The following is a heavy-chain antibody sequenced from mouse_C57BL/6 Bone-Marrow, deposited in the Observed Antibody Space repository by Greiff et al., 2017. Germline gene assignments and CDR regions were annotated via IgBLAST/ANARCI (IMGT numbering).Heavy chain of an antibody. CDR2: IDPSDSYT. Sequence: QVQLQQPGAELVRPGTSVKLSCKASGYTFTSYWMHWVTQRPGQGLEWIGVIDPSDSYTNYTQKFKGKATLTVDTSSSTAYMQLSSLTSEDSAVYYCARRLGHYFDYWGQGTTLTVSS. D-gene: IGHD2-4*01. CDR3: ARRLGHYFDY. CDR1: GYTFTSYW. J-gene: IGHJ2*01. V-gene: IGHV1-59*01.